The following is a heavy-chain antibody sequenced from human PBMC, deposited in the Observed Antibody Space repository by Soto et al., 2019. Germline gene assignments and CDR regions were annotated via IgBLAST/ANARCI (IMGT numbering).Heavy chain of an antibody. V-gene: IGHV1-46*01. D-gene: IGHD3-10*01. CDR1: GYTFTSYY. J-gene: IGHJ4*02. CDR3: ARAKYYYGSGSYYGYFDY. Sequence: GASVKVSCKASGYTFTSYYMHWVRQAPGQGLEWMGKINPSGGSTSYAQKFQGRVTMTRDTSTSTVYMELSSLRSEDTAVYYCARAKYYYGSGSYYGYFDYWGQGTLVTVSS. CDR2: INPSGGST.